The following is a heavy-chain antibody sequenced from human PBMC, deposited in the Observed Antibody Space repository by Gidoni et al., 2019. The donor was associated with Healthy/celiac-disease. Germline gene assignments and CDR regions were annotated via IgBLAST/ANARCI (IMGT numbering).Heavy chain of an antibody. V-gene: IGHV1-69*01. Sequence: QAPLVQSGAEVKEPGSTVKVPCKASGGPFRSCAIRWVRQAPVQGLEWMGGIIPILGTANYAQKFHSRVTITADESTSTAYMELSSLSSEDTAVYYCARDDIAVAGTDYWGQGTLVTVSS. D-gene: IGHD6-19*01. CDR2: IIPILGTA. J-gene: IGHJ4*02. CDR1: GGPFRSCA. CDR3: ARDDIAVAGTDY.